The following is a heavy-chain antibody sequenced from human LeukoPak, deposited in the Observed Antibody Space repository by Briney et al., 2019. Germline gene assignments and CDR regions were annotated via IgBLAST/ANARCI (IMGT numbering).Heavy chain of an antibody. Sequence: PGGSLRLSCAASGFTFSSYAMSWVRQAPGKGLEWVSAISGSGGSTYYADSVKGRFTISRDNSKNTLYLQMNSLRAEDTAVYYCAKNRWVVPAASYYFDYWGQGTLVTVSS. J-gene: IGHJ4*02. CDR2: ISGSGGST. CDR1: GFTFSSYA. V-gene: IGHV3-23*01. D-gene: IGHD2-2*01. CDR3: AKNRWVVPAASYYFDY.